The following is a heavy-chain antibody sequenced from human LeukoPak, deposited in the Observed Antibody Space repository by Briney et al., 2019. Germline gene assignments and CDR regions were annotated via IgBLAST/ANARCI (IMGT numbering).Heavy chain of an antibody. V-gene: IGHV4-30-4*01. J-gene: IGHJ5*02. D-gene: IGHD3-22*01. CDR3: ARAIVADYDSSGYYYNWFDP. Sequence: RPSETLSLTCTVSGGSISSGGYYWSWIRQPPGKGLEWIGYIYYSGSTYYNPSLKSRVTISVDTSKNQFSLKLSSVTAADTAVYYCARAIVADYDSSGYYYNWFDPWGQGTLVTVSS. CDR1: GGSISSGGYY. CDR2: IYYSGST.